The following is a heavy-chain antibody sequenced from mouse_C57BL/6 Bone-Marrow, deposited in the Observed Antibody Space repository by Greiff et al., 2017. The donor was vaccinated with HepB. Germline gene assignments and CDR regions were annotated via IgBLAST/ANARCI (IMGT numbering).Heavy chain of an antibody. CDR3: AREDYITTVVATGNFDV. D-gene: IGHD1-1*01. J-gene: IGHJ1*03. CDR2: IYPRSGNT. CDR1: GYTFTSYG. V-gene: IGHV1-81*01. Sequence: QVQLQQSGAELAKPGASVKLSCKASGYTFTSYGISWVKQRTGQGLEWIGEIYPRSGNTYYNEKFKGKATLTADNSSSTAYMELRSLTSEDSAVYFCAREDYITTVVATGNFDVWGTGTTVTVSS.